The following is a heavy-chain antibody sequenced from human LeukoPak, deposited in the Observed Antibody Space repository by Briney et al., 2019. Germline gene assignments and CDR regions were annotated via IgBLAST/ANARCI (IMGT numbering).Heavy chain of an antibody. CDR3: ARERGIPRWGSYFDY. D-gene: IGHD4-23*01. J-gene: IGHJ4*02. V-gene: IGHV3-74*01. Sequence: GGSLRLSCAASGFIFSNYYMHWVRQAPGKGLVWVSHINGDGSNVNYADSVKGRFTISRDNAKNTLYLQMNSLRVEDTALYYCARERGIPRWGSYFDYWGQGTLVTVSS. CDR1: GFIFSNYY. CDR2: INGDGSNV.